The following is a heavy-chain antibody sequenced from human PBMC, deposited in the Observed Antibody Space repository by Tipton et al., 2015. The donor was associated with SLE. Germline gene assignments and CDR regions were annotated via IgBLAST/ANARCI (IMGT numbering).Heavy chain of an antibody. J-gene: IGHJ5*02. CDR2: IYDSGST. D-gene: IGHD2-2*01. CDR3: ARGPPAGVVVPAAIWFDP. CDR1: GGSISSVGYY. Sequence: TLSLTCVVSGGSISSVGYYWGWIRQLPGKGLEWIGHIYDSGSTYYNPSLKSRVTISVDRSKNQFSLKVNSVTAADTAVYYCARGPPAGVVVPAAIWFDPWGQGTLVTVSS. V-gene: IGHV4-31*11.